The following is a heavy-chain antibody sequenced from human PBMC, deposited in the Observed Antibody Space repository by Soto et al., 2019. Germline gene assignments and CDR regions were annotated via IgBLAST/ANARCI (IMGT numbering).Heavy chain of an antibody. Sequence: HPGGSLRLSCAASGFIFSSFAMHWVRQAPGKGPEWVAILSHDASNQYYADSVKGRFTISRDNPKNTLYLQMNSLRVEDTAVYFCVRDQDIVATIWGQGGHFEYWGQGTQVTVSS. CDR1: GFIFSSFA. D-gene: IGHD5-12*01. CDR3: VRDQDIVATIWGQGGHFEY. J-gene: IGHJ4*02. CDR2: LSHDASNQ. V-gene: IGHV3-30*04.